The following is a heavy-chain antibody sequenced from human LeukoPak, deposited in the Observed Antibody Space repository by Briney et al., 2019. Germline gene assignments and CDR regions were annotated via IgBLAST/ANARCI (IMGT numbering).Heavy chain of an antibody. Sequence: GGSLRLSCVASGFTSGVYAMSWVRQAPGKGLEWVSAISGSGGSTYYADSVKGRFTISRDNSKNTLYLQMNSLRAEDTAVYYCAKGLLGWFDPWGQGTLVTVSS. D-gene: IGHD1-26*01. CDR2: ISGSGGST. J-gene: IGHJ5*02. CDR1: GFTSGVYA. CDR3: AKGLLGWFDP. V-gene: IGHV3-23*01.